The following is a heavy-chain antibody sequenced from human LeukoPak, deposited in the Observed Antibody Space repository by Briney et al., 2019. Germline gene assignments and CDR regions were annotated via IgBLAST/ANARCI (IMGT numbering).Heavy chain of an antibody. J-gene: IGHJ3*01. CDR3: AKDLRYSGSPRAFDF. V-gene: IGHV3-23*01. CDR1: GFSFSTSW. Sequence: GGSLGLSCVASGFSFSTSWMSWVRQAPGKGLEWVSTISGSGSNTFYADSVKGRFTISRDNSKNTLYLQMNSLRAEDTAVYYCAKDLRYSGSPRAFDFWGQGTMVTVSS. D-gene: IGHD1-26*01. CDR2: ISGSGSNT.